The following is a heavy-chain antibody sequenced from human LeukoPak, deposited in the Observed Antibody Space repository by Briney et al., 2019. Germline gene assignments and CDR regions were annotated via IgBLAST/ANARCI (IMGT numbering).Heavy chain of an antibody. CDR3: AELGITMIGGV. CDR2: IQYDGSNE. J-gene: IGHJ6*04. D-gene: IGHD3-10*02. CDR1: GFTFSSYG. V-gene: IGHV3-30*02. Sequence: GGSLRLSCAASGFTFSSYGMHWVRQAPGKGLEWVAYIQYDGSNEQYADSVKGRFSISRDSSKNILYLQMNSLRAEDTAVYYCAELGITMIGGVWGKGTTVTISS.